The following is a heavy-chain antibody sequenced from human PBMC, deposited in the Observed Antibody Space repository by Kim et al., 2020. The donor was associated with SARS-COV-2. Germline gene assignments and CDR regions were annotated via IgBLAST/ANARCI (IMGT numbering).Heavy chain of an antibody. CDR2: IKSKTDGGTT. V-gene: IGHV3-15*01. CDR3: TTTSQVLLWFGAPVSGFGY. D-gene: IGHD3-10*01. J-gene: IGHJ4*03. Sequence: GGSLRLSCAASGFTFSNAWMSWVRQAPGKGLEWVGRIKSKTDGGTTDYAAPVKGRFTIARDDSKNTLYLQMNSMKTEDTAVYYCTTTSQVLLWFGAPVSGFGYWGHGALGTVSS. CDR1: GFTFSNAW.